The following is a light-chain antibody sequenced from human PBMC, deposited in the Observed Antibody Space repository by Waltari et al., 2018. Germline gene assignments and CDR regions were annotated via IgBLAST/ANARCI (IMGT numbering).Light chain of an antibody. CDR1: ESVNDK. CDR3: QQYNNWPPG. Sequence: GLTQSPATLYVSPGETATLSCRASESVNDKLAWYQQTRGQAPRLLISGASNRATGTPARFRGSGSGTDFTLTISSLQSEDFAVYYCQQYNNWPPGFGQGTKVEV. J-gene: IGKJ1*01. V-gene: IGKV3-15*01. CDR2: GAS.